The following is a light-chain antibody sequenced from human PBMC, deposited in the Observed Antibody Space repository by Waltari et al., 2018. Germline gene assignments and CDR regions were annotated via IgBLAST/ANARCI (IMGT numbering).Light chain of an antibody. CDR1: QSVGTW. V-gene: IGKV1-5*03. CDR3: QQYSSFST. Sequence: IQLPQSPSTLSASVGARVTISCRASQSVGTWLAWYQQKPGKAPKLLIYMASSLESGVPSRFSGSGSGTEFTLTISSLQPDDYATDSCQQYSSFSTFGQGTKVDI. J-gene: IGKJ2*01. CDR2: MAS.